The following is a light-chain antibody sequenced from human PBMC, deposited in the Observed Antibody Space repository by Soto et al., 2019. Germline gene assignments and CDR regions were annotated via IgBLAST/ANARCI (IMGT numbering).Light chain of an antibody. CDR1: QRVSSD. V-gene: IGKV3-15*01. J-gene: IGKJ4*01. CDR3: QQYINWPRLT. Sequence: EIALTQSPATLSVSPGERATLSCTTSQRVSSDLAWYQQKPGQAPRLLIYGASTRATGIPDRFSGSGSGTEFTLTISSLQSEDFAVYYCQQYINWPRLTFGGGTKVEIK. CDR2: GAS.